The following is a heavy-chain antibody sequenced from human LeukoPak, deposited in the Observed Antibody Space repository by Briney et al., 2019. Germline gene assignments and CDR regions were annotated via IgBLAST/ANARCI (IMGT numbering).Heavy chain of an antibody. CDR3: ARGDSSSSQDMDV. J-gene: IGHJ6*03. D-gene: IGHD6-6*01. Sequence: PGGSLRLSCAASGFTFSSYSMNWVRQAPGQGLEWVSYISSSSSTIYYADYVKGRFTISRDNSKNSLYLQLNSLRAEDTAVYYCARGDSSSSQDMDVWGKGTTVTVSS. V-gene: IGHV3-48*01. CDR1: GFTFSSYS. CDR2: ISSSSSTI.